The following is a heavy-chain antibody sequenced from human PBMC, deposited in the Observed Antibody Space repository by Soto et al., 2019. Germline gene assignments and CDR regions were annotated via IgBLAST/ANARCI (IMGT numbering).Heavy chain of an antibody. V-gene: IGHV1-18*04. Sequence: QVQLVQSGAEVKKPGASVKVSCKASGYTFTSYGISWVRQAPGQGLEWMGWISAYNGNTNYAQKLQGRVTMTTATSKSTAYMEVRSLRSDDTAVYYGARDGDSSSWYYFDYWGQGTLVTVSS. CDR3: ARDGDSSSWYYFDY. D-gene: IGHD6-13*01. CDR2: ISAYNGNT. CDR1: GYTFTSYG. J-gene: IGHJ4*02.